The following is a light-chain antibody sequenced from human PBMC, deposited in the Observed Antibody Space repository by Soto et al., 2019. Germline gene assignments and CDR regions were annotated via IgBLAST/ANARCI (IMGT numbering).Light chain of an antibody. J-gene: IGLJ1*01. V-gene: IGLV2-14*01. CDR2: WVT. CDR1: SSDCCGYKF. CDR3: RSYTSSRTYV. Sequence: LTRPASVSGSPGDSITISCTGTSSDCCGYKFVSWYQQRPGMAATLFVYWVTNRPSRFCNPLSAAESGNTASLTLAGLQDEDEADYYSRSYTSSRTYVFGTGTKVTVL.